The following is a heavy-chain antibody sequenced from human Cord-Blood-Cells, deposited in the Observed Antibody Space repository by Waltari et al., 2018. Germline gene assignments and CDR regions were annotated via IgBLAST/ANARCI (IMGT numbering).Heavy chain of an antibody. Sequence: AQLVQSGAEVQKPGSSVKVTCKASGRPFSSYAVSWVRQAPGQGLEWMGGIIPIFGTANYAQKCQGRVTITADESTSTAYMELSSLRSEDTAVYYCARDLGLGSAFDIWGQGTMVTVSS. J-gene: IGHJ3*02. CDR3: ARDLGLGSAFDI. D-gene: IGHD7-27*01. V-gene: IGHV1-69*01. CDR1: GRPFSSYA. CDR2: IIPIFGTA.